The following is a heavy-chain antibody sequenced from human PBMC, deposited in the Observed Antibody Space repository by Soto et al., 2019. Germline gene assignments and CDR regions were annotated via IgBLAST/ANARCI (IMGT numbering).Heavy chain of an antibody. J-gene: IGHJ3*02. D-gene: IGHD2-15*01. V-gene: IGHV3-9*01. CDR3: AKDNGYCSGGSCYSGAFDI. Sequence: EVQLVESGGGLVQPGRSLRLSCAASGFTFDDYAMHWVRQAPGKGLEWVSGISGNSGSIGYADSVKGRFTISRDNAKNSLYLQMNSLRAEDTALYYCAKDNGYCSGGSCYSGAFDIWGQGTMVTVSS. CDR1: GFTFDDYA. CDR2: ISGNSGSI.